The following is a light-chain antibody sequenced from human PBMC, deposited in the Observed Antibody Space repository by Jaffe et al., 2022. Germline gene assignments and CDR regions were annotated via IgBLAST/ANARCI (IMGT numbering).Light chain of an antibody. J-gene: IGLJ2*01. V-gene: IGLV2-14*02. Sequence: QSALTQPASVSGSPGQSITISCTGTSSDVGTYNLVSWYQQHPGKAPKLMIDDVSNRPSGVSYRFSGSKSGNTASLTISGLQAEDEADYYCSSYTSSSNILFGGGTKLTVL. CDR3: SSYTSSSNIL. CDR2: DVS. CDR1: SSDVGTYNL.